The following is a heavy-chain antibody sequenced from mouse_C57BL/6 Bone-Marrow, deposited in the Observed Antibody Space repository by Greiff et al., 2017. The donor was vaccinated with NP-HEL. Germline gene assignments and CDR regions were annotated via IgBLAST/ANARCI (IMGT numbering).Heavy chain of an antibody. J-gene: IGHJ2*01. V-gene: IGHV1-53*01. CDR3: ARGWGLYDYDEDY. D-gene: IGHD2-4*01. CDR1: GYTFTSYW. Sequence: QVQLKQPGTELVKPGASVKLSCKASGYTFTSYWMHWVKQRPGQGLEWIGNINPSNGGTNYNEKFKSKATLTVDKSSSTAYMQLSSLTSEDSAVYYRARGWGLYDYDEDYWGQGTTLTVSS. CDR2: INPSNGGT.